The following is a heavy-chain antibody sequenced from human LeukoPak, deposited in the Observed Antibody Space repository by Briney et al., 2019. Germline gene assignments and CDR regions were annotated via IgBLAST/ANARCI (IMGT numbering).Heavy chain of an antibody. Sequence: PGGSLRLSCAASGFTFSSHAMSWVRQAPGRGLEWVSSIDISGSNAYYADSVKGRFTLSRDTSRNTLYLQMDSLRAEDSAIYYCAKELRPNDYWGQGTLVTVSS. V-gene: IGHV3-23*01. CDR1: GFTFSSHA. CDR2: IDISGSNA. D-gene: IGHD4-17*01. CDR3: AKELRPNDY. J-gene: IGHJ4*02.